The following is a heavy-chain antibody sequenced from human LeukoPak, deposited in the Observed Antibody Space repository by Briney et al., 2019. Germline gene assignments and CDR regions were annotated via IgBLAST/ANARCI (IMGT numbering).Heavy chain of an antibody. Sequence: GGSLRLSCGASGFTFSNYGMLWVRQAPGKGLEGVAFIRYEGNNKLYADSVKGRFTLSRDNSKTTLSLHINSLRAEDTAVYYCAKDTPLDYWGQGTLVIVSS. CDR2: IRYEGNNK. V-gene: IGHV3-30*02. CDR1: GFTFSNYG. J-gene: IGHJ4*02. CDR3: AKDTPLDY.